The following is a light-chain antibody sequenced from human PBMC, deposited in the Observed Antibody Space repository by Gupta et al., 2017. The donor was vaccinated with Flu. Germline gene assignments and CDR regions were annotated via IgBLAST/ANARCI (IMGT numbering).Light chain of an antibody. J-gene: IGLJ2*01. CDR2: EDS. V-gene: IGLV3-21*03. CDR3: QVWATDTDHQV. Sequence: SYVLTQPPSVSVAPGKTATITCGGDNIRNKLVHWYKQKAGQAHVLVDQEDSGRPSGIPERLACSTAGTTAIPIIXRXEAGDEXYYYCQVWATDTDHQVFGGGTKLTVL. CDR1: NIRNKL.